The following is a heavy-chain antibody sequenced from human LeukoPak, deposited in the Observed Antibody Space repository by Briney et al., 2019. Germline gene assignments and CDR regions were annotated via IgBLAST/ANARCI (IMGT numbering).Heavy chain of an antibody. J-gene: IGHJ4*02. V-gene: IGHV3-48*03. CDR1: GFSFSSFE. CDR3: ARGGAYGMMGY. CDR2: ITNTGRTI. Sequence: GGSLRLSCVASGFSFSSFEMNWVRQAPGKGLEWLSYITNTGRTIYYADSVKGRFTISRDNAKNSLYLHMNSLRGDDTAIHYCARGGAYGMMGYWGQGTLVTVSS. D-gene: IGHD4-17*01.